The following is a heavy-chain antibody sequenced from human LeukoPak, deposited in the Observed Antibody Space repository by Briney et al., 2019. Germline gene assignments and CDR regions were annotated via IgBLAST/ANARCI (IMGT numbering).Heavy chain of an antibody. J-gene: IGHJ4*02. D-gene: IGHD6-13*01. V-gene: IGHV4-30-4*07. Sequence: LEWIGYIYYSGSTYYNPSLKSRVTISVDKSKNQFSLKLSSVTAADTAVYYCARVSMAAADHWGQGTLVTVSS. CDR2: IYYSGST. CDR3: ARVSMAAADH.